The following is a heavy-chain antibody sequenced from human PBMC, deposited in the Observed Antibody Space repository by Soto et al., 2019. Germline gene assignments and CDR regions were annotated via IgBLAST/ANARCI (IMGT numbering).Heavy chain of an antibody. V-gene: IGHV3-23*04. CDR1: GFTFSSYA. Sequence: EVQLVESGGGWAQPGESLRLSCTASGFTFSSYAMGWVRQAPGAGLEWVSSISGGDFSTYYADSVKGRFTISRENSENTLYLQMRSLRADDTAVYYCARIPGIDAAGTGGFANWGQGTLVTVSS. CDR2: ISGGDFST. D-gene: IGHD6-13*01. J-gene: IGHJ4*02. CDR3: ARIPGIDAAGTGGFAN.